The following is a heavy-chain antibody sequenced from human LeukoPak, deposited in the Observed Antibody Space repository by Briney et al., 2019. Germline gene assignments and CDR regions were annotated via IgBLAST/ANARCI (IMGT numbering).Heavy chain of an antibody. CDR2: ISGSGGST. J-gene: IGHJ3*02. D-gene: IGHD2-2*01. CDR3: AKDSFIVVVPTAAFDI. Sequence: PGGSLRLSCAASGFTFSSYAMSWVRQAPGKGLEWVSAISGSGGSTYYADSVKGRFTISRDNSKNTLYLQMNSLRAEDTAVYYCAKDSFIVVVPTAAFDIWGQGTIVTVSS. V-gene: IGHV3-23*01. CDR1: GFTFSSYA.